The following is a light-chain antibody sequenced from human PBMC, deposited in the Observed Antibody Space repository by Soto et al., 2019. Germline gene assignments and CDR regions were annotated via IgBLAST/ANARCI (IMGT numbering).Light chain of an antibody. V-gene: IGKV1-39*01. CDR3: QQSYNTPVT. CDR2: AAS. J-gene: IGKJ5*01. CDR1: QTVRTY. Sequence: DIQMTQSPASLSASVEYRVAMTCLAIQTVRTYLNWYQQKPGKAPKLLIYAASNLQSGVPSRFSGSGSGTDFTLTITSLRPEDFATYWCQQSYNTPVTFGQGTRLEIK.